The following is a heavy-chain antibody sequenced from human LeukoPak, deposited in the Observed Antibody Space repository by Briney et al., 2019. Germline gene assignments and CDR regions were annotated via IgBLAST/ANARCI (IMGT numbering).Heavy chain of an antibody. Sequence: ASVKVSCKASGYTFTSYGISWVRQAPGQGLEWMGWISAYNGNTNYAQKLQGRVTMTTDTSTSTAYMELRSLRSDDTAVYYCARADYCSSTSCPPHYFVYWGQGTLVTVSS. CDR2: ISAYNGNT. J-gene: IGHJ4*02. D-gene: IGHD2-2*01. CDR1: GYTFTSYG. CDR3: ARADYCSSTSCPPHYFVY. V-gene: IGHV1-18*01.